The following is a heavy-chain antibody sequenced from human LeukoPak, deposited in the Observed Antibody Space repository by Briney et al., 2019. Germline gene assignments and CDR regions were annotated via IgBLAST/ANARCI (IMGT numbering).Heavy chain of an antibody. CDR2: IYYSGST. V-gene: IGHV4-59*01. J-gene: IGHJ5*02. CDR3: ARGTLRIAAALFDP. CDR1: GGSIRSYY. Sequence: PSETLSLTCTVSGGSIRSYYWSWIRQPPGKALEYIGYIYYSGSTNYNPSLKSRVTISIDTSKNQFSLKLRSVTAADTAMYYCARGTLRIAAALFDPWGQGTLVTVSS. D-gene: IGHD6-13*01.